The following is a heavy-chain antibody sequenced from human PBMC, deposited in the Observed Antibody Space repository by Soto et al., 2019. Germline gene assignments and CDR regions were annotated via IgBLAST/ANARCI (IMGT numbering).Heavy chain of an antibody. CDR1: GYDFNTNW. V-gene: IGHV5-51*01. J-gene: IGHJ1*01. CDR3: ARLPRDCNRTSCYYAEH. CDR2: MYPGDSDT. Sequence: PGESLKISCRGSGYDFNTNWFGWVRQLPGRGLEWVGIMYPGDSDTRYHPSLQGHVTLSVDVTVSTAFLQWRSLGTSDTGMYFCARLPRDCNRTSCYYAEHWGEGTQVTVAS. D-gene: IGHD2-2*01.